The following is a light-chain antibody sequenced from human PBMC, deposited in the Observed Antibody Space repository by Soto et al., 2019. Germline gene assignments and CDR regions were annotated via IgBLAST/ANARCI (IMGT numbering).Light chain of an antibody. J-gene: IGKJ4*01. CDR3: QQYYRTAGT. CDR1: QSVLYSSNNKNY. Sequence: DIVMTQSPDSLAVSLGERATINCKSSQSVLYSSNNKNYLAWYQQKPGQPPKLFIYWASTRESGVPDRFSGSGSGTDFTLTISSLQAEDVAVYYCQQYYRTAGTFGGGTKVEIK. CDR2: WAS. V-gene: IGKV4-1*01.